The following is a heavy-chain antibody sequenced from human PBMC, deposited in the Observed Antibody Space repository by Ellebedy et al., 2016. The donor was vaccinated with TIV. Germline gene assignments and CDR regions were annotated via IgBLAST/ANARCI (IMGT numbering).Heavy chain of an antibody. CDR3: AKKVGTGLPLDY. CDR2: MSVTFNKN. D-gene: IGHD1-14*01. V-gene: IGHV3-23*01. CDR1: GFSVADSN. Sequence: GESLKISCAASGFSVADSNMTWVRQAPGKGLEWVSAMSVTFNKNYYIDSVKGRFTISRDNSKSTLYLQMNSLRAEDTAVYYCAKKVGTGLPLDYWGQGMLVTVSS. J-gene: IGHJ4*02.